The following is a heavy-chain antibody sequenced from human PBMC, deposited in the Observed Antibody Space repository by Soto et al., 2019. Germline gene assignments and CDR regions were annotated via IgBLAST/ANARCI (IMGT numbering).Heavy chain of an antibody. CDR3: AKNKEVGASGWGANFDS. V-gene: IGHV3-23*01. Sequence: EVQLLESGGGLVHPGGSLRLSCAAYGFTFSSYAMSWVRQSPGKGLQWVSAISGSFGTTYYADSVKGRFTISRDNLKNTLDLQMNSLRAEDTAIYYCAKNKEVGASGWGANFDSWGQGALVIVSS. D-gene: IGHD1-26*01. CDR1: GFTFSSYA. J-gene: IGHJ4*02. CDR2: ISGSFGTT.